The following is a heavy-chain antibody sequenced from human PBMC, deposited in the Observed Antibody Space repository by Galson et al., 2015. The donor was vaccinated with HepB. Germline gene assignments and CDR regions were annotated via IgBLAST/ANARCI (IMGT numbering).Heavy chain of an antibody. CDR2: INAGNGNT. CDR3: ARERCSSSWYGKHWYFDL. V-gene: IGHV1-3*01. J-gene: IGHJ2*01. D-gene: IGHD6-13*01. CDR1: GYTFTSYA. Sequence: SVKVSCKASGYTFTSYAMHWVRQAPGQRLEWMGWINAGNGNTKYSQKFQGRVTITRDTSASTAYMELSSLRSEDTAVYYCARERCSSSWYGKHWYFDLWGRGTLVTVSS.